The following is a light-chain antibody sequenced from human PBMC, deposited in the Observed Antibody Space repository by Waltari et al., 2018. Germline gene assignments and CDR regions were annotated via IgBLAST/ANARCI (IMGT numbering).Light chain of an antibody. CDR2: DVS. CDR1: SSAVGFYNY. CDR3: NSYAGSSSWV. Sequence: QSALTQPASVSGSPGQSITISCTGTSSAVGFYNYVSWYQQHPGKAPKLMIYDVSERPAGGANRVSGSKSGNTASRTISGLQAEDVADYYCNSYAGSSSWVFGGGTKLTVL. J-gene: IGLJ3*02. V-gene: IGLV2-14*01.